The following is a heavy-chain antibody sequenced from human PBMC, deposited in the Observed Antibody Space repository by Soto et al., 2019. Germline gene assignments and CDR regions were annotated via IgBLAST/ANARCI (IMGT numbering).Heavy chain of an antibody. CDR3: ACAPYWAYFDF. D-gene: IGHD2-8*02. V-gene: IGHV4-59*01. Sequence: SETLSLTCTVSSGSISTYYWSWIRQPPGKGLEWIGDIYYTGSTNYNPSIKTRVAISMDTSKNQFSLNLSSVTAADTAVSYCACAPYWAYFDFWGLGTLVTVSS. J-gene: IGHJ4*02. CDR2: IYYTGST. CDR1: SGSISTYY.